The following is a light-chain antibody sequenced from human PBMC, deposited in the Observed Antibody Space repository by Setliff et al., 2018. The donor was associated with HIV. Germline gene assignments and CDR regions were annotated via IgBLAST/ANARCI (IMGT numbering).Light chain of an antibody. CDR2: DVS. J-gene: IGLJ1*01. CDR1: SSDVGGYNY. Sequence: QSALAQPRPVSGSPGQSVTISCTGTSSDVGGYNYVSWYQQHPGKAPKLMIYDVSKRPSGVPDRFSGSKSGNTASLTISKLQADDEADYYCSSYTSSSALDYVFGTGTKVTVL. CDR3: SSYTSSSALDYV. V-gene: IGLV2-11*01.